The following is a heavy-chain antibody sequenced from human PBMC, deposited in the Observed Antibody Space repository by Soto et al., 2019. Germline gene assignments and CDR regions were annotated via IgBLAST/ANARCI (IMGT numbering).Heavy chain of an antibody. Sequence: DVQLVESGGGLVKPGGSLRLSCTVSGFTFSNYTMDWVRQAPGKGLEWVSSISSGSNYIYYADSVKGRFTLSRDNAKNSLYLQMNSLRAEDTAVFYCARGIYCTLDICYTWYYYMDVWGKGTTVTVSS. CDR3: ARGIYCTLDICYTWYYYMDV. J-gene: IGHJ6*03. D-gene: IGHD2-2*02. CDR2: ISSGSNYI. V-gene: IGHV3-21*01. CDR1: GFTFSNYT.